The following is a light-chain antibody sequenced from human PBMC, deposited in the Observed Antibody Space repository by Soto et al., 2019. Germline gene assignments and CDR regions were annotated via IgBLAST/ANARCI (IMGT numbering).Light chain of an antibody. V-gene: IGKV3-20*01. Sequence: EIVMTQYPGTLSGSPGERATLSWRASQSVSSSLAWYQQKPGKAPRLLIYGASSRATGIPDRFSGSGSGKDFTLTISRLEPQAFAVYYCQQYGSSPQPITFGQGTRLEIK. J-gene: IGKJ5*01. CDR2: GAS. CDR1: QSVSSS. CDR3: QQYGSSPQPIT.